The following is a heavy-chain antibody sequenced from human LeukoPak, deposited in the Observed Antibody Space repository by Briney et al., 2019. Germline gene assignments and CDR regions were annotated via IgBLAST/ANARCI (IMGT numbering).Heavy chain of an antibody. D-gene: IGHD3/OR15-3a*01. Sequence: NPSETLSLTCTVSGGSISSYYWSWIRQPAGKGLEWIGRIYTSGSTNYNPSLKSRVTISVDTSKNQFSLKLSSVTAADTAVYYCARGGFGLEPTYYMDVWGKGTTVTVSS. CDR2: IYTSGST. CDR1: GGSISSYY. CDR3: ARGGFGLEPTYYMDV. V-gene: IGHV4-4*07. J-gene: IGHJ6*03.